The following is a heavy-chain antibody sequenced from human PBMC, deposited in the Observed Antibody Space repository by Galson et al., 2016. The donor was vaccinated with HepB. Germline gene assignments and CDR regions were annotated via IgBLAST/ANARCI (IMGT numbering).Heavy chain of an antibody. D-gene: IGHD3-16*01. Sequence: LRLSCAASGFTFNAYAMSWVRQSPGKGLEWVSAIASSGVGTFYTDSVKGRFTISRDNSKNTLYLQMNSLRVEDTATYFCAQRRLGLGNFYFDYWGQGTLVTVSS. V-gene: IGHV3-23*01. J-gene: IGHJ4*02. CDR1: GFTFNAYA. CDR3: AQRRLGLGNFYFDY. CDR2: IASSGVGT.